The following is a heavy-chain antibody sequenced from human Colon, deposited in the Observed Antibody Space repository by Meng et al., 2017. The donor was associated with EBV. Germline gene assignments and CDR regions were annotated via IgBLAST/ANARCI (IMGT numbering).Heavy chain of an antibody. J-gene: IGHJ4*02. D-gene: IGHD6-19*01. CDR1: GGSVSSGGYY. Sequence: ESGHGSVTPSKTLSLTCHVAGGSVSSGGYYWTWIRQDPGKGLEWFGHIYYSGSTFYNPSLKRRVIISIDTSKNQFSLNLRSVTAADTAVYYCARVSSGWDYFDYWGQGTLVTVSS. V-gene: IGHV4-31*03. CDR2: IYYSGST. CDR3: ARVSSGWDYFDY.